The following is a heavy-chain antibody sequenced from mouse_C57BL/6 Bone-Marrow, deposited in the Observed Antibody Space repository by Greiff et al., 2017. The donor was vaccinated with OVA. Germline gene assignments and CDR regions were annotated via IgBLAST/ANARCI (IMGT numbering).Heavy chain of an antibody. J-gene: IGHJ4*01. D-gene: IGHD4-1*01. Sequence: EVMLVESGGGLVKPGGSLKLSCAASGFTFSDYGLHWVRQAPEKGLEWVSYISSGSSTIYYADTVKGRFTISRDNAKNTLFLQMTSLRSEVTAMYYCARGTGYYYAMDYWGQGTSVTVSS. CDR3: ARGTGYYYAMDY. CDR2: ISSGSSTI. CDR1: GFTFSDYG. V-gene: IGHV5-17*01.